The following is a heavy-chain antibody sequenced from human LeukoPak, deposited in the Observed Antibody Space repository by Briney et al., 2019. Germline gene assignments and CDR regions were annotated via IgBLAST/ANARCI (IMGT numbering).Heavy chain of an antibody. Sequence: AGGSLRLSCAASGFIFTNYFMSWVRQAPGKGLEWVSVIYSGGSTYYADSVKGRFTISRDNSKNTLYLQMNSLRAEDTAVYYCARGARSFTVTDYFDYWGQGTLVTVSS. CDR2: IYSGGST. D-gene: IGHD4-17*01. CDR3: ARGARSFTVTDYFDY. CDR1: GFIFTNYF. J-gene: IGHJ4*02. V-gene: IGHV3-53*01.